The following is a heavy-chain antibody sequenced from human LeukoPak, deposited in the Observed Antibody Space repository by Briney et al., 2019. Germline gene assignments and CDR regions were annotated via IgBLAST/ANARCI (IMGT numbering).Heavy chain of an antibody. CDR1: GFTFSSYW. D-gene: IGHD3-3*01. CDR3: ARISRGLRGWFDP. V-gene: IGHV3-7*01. CDR2: IKQDGSEK. J-gene: IGHJ5*02. Sequence: PGGSLRPSCAASGFTFSSYWMSWARQAPGKGLEWVANIKQDGSEKYYVDSVKGRFTISRDNAKNSLYLQMNSLRAEDTAVYYCARISRGLRGWFDPWGQGTLVTVSS.